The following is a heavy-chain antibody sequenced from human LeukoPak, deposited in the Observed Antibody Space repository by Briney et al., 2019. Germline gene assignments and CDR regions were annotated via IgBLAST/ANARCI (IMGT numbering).Heavy chain of an antibody. CDR3: AGVGIAVAGSWGY. V-gene: IGHV3-23*01. Sequence: RGSLRLSCAASGFTFSSYAMSWVRQAPGKGLEWVSAISGSGGSTYYADSVKGRFTISRDNSKNTLYLQMNSLRAEDTAVYYCAGVGIAVAGSWGYWGQGTLVTVSS. D-gene: IGHD6-19*01. CDR1: GFTFSSYA. J-gene: IGHJ4*02. CDR2: ISGSGGST.